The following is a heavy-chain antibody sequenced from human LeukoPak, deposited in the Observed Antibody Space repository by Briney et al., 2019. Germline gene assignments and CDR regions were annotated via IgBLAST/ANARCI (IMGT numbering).Heavy chain of an antibody. V-gene: IGHV3-21*01. CDR2: ISSSSSYI. CDR1: GFTFSSYS. CDR3: ARGRGSSWDAGFDI. D-gene: IGHD6-13*01. Sequence: GGSLRLSCAASGFTFSSYSMNWVRQAPGKGLEWVSSISSSSSYIYYADSVKGRFTISRDNAKNSLYLQLNSLRAEDTAVYYCARGRGSSWDAGFDIWGRGTMVTGSS. J-gene: IGHJ3*02.